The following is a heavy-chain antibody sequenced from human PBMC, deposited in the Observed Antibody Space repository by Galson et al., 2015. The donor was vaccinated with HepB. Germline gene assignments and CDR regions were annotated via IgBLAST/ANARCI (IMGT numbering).Heavy chain of an antibody. V-gene: IGHV3-21*01. CDR1: GFTFSDYN. D-gene: IGHD3-16*01. Sequence: SLRLSCAASGFTFSDYNMTWVRQPPGRGLEWVSSISISQGYKYYADSVKGRFTISRDNAKNLLYLQLNSLRAEDTAVYYCARDAGTHPIMETNYYYYYMDVWGKGTTVTVSS. J-gene: IGHJ6*03. CDR3: ARDAGTHPIMETNYYYYYMDV. CDR2: ISISQGYK.